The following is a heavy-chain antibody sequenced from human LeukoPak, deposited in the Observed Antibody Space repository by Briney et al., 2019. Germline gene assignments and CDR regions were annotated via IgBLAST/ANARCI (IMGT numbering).Heavy chain of an antibody. J-gene: IGHJ4*02. CDR3: TRDGRVVGGSEY. Sequence: GGSLRLSCAASGYTFSSYWMSWVRQAPGKGLEWVSYISSSSSTIYYADSVKGRFTISRDNAKNSLYLQMNSLRAEDTAVYYCTRDGRVVGGSEYWGQGTPVTVSS. CDR2: ISSSSSTI. CDR1: GYTFSSYW. V-gene: IGHV3-48*04. D-gene: IGHD2-2*01.